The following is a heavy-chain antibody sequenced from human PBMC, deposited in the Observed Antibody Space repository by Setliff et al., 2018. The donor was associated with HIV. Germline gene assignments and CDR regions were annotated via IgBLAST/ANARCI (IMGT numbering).Heavy chain of an antibody. CDR2: INPSGGST. CDR1: GYTFTSYY. J-gene: IGHJ6*03. CDR3: AREVVPTAMRYYYYMDV. D-gene: IGHD2-2*01. V-gene: IGHV1-46*01. Sequence: ASVKVSCKASGYTFTSYYMHWVRQAPGQGLEWMGIINPSGGSTSYAQKFQGRVTMTRDTSTSTVYMELSSLRSEDTAVYYCAREVVPTAMRYYYYMDVWGKGTTVTVSS.